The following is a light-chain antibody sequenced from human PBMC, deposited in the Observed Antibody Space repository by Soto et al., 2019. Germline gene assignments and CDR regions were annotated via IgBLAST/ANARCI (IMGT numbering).Light chain of an antibody. J-gene: IGLJ2*01. CDR3: GTWDSSLSAVV. CDR1: SSNIGNNY. CDR2: DNN. V-gene: IGLV1-51*01. Sequence: QSVLTQPPSVSAAPGQKVTISCSGSSSNIGNNYVSWYQQLPGTAPKLLIYDNNKRPSGIPDRFSGSKSGTSDTLGITGLKTGDEADYYCGTWDSSLSAVVFGGGTKLTVL.